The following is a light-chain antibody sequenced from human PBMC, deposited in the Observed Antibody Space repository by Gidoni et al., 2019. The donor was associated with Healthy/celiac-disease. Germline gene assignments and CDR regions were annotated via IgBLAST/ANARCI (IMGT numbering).Light chain of an antibody. CDR3: QAWDSSTFGV. Sequence: SYELTQPPSVSVSPGQTASITCSGDKLGDKYACWYQQKPGQSPVLVSYQDSKRPSGIPERFSGSNSGKTATLTISGTQAMDEADYYCQAWDSSTFGVFGGGTKLTVL. J-gene: IGLJ2*01. CDR2: QDS. V-gene: IGLV3-1*01. CDR1: KLGDKY.